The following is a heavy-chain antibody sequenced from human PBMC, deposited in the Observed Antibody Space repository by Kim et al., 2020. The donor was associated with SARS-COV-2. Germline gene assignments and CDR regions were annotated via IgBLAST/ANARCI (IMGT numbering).Heavy chain of an antibody. CDR1: GFTFSSYS. Sequence: GGSLRLSCAASGFTFSSYSMNWVRQAPGKGLEWVSSISSSSSYIYYADSVKGRFTISRDNAKNSLYLQMNSLRAEDTAVYYCARGKVNYDYVWGSYRHLSYWGQGTLVTVSS. J-gene: IGHJ4*02. D-gene: IGHD3-16*02. CDR3: ARGKVNYDYVWGSYRHLSY. V-gene: IGHV3-21*01. CDR2: ISSSSSYI.